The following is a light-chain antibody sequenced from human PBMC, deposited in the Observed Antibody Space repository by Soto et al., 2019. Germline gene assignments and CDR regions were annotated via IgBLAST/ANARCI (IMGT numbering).Light chain of an antibody. CDR3: QQYNNWPRT. CDR2: GVS. Sequence: EIVMTQSPATLSVSPGERATLSCRASQSVSSNLAWYQQKPGQAPRFIIFGVSTRATGIPARFSGSGSGTEFTLTISSLQSEDFAVYYCQQYNNWPRTFGQGTKVEIK. V-gene: IGKV3-15*01. J-gene: IGKJ1*01. CDR1: QSVSSN.